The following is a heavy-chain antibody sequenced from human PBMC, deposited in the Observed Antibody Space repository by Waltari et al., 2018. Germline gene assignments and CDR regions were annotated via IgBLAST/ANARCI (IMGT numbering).Heavy chain of an antibody. J-gene: IGHJ6*02. CDR3: ARGKGWGYYYCSRGSYGMDV. Sequence: QLQLQESGPGLVKPSETLSLTCTVSGGSISNSSYYWGWIRQPPGKGLEWIGSIYYSGSTYYNPSRNRRVTISLDTSKNQLSLKLSSVTAADTAVYYCARGKGWGYYYCSRGSYGMDVWGQGTTVTVSS. CDR1: GGSISNSSYY. D-gene: IGHD3-10*01. CDR2: IYYSGST. V-gene: IGHV4-39*01.